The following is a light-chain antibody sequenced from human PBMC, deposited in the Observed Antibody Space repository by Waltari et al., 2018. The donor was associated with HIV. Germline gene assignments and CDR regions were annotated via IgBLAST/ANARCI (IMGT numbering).Light chain of an antibody. V-gene: IGLV2-8*01. CDR1: SSDVGRYDY. CDR3: SSYAGINPVI. CDR2: EVN. J-gene: IGLJ2*01. Sequence: QSALTQPPSASGSLGQSVTISCTGSSSDVGRYDYVPWYPQHPGKAPKLLIFEVNKRPSGVPDRFSGSKSGNTASLTVSGLQAEDEAEYSCSSYAGINPVIFGGGTTLTVL.